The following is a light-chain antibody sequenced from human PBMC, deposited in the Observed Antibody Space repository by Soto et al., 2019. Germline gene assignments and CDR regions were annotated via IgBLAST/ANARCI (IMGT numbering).Light chain of an antibody. CDR3: SSYISSSTFVV. Sequence: QSVLTQPASVSGSPRQSITISCTGTSRDVGGYNYVSWHQQHPGKAPKVIITEVSNRPSGVSNRFSGSKSGNTASLTISGLQAEDEADYYCSSYISSSTFVVFGGGTKLTVL. V-gene: IGLV2-14*01. CDR2: EVS. J-gene: IGLJ2*01. CDR1: SRDVGGYNY.